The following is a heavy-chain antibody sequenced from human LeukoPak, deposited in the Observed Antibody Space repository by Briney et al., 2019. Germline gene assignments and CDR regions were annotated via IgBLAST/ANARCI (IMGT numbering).Heavy chain of an antibody. J-gene: IGHJ4*02. V-gene: IGHV4-39*01. CDR2: IYYSGST. D-gene: IGHD5-24*01. CDR1: GGSISSSSYY. Sequence: SETLSLTCTVSGGSISSSSYYWGWIRQPPGKGLEWIGSIYYSGSTYYNPSLKNRVTISVYTSKNQFSLKLSTVTAADTAVYYCATSRRDGYGSWTRFDYWGQGTLVTVSS. CDR3: ATSRRDGYGSWTRFDY.